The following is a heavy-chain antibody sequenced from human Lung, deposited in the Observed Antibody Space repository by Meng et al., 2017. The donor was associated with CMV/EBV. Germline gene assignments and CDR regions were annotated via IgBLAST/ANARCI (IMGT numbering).Heavy chain of an antibody. Sequence: GESLKISCAASGFTFNTYAMHWVRQAPGKGLEWVAVISYDGSNKYTADSVQGRLTISRDNSKNNLYLQMNSLTVEDTAVYYCVRDQGGESMIAVLIERFGMDVWGQGTTVXVSS. CDR1: GFTFNTYA. CDR2: ISYDGSNK. CDR3: VRDQGGESMIAVLIERFGMDV. D-gene: IGHD3-22*01. V-gene: IGHV3-30*04. J-gene: IGHJ6*02.